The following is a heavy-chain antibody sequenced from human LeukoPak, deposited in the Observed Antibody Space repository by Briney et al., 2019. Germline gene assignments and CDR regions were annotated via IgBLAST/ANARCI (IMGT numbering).Heavy chain of an antibody. CDR1: GFTFSSYW. J-gene: IGHJ5*02. CDR3: ARGNLITIFGVVPRSSYNWFDP. D-gene: IGHD3-3*01. Sequence: GGSLRLSCAASGFTFSSYWMSWVRQAPGKGLEWVANINKDGGEKYYVDSVKGRFTISRDNAKNSLYLQMNSLRADDTAVYYCARGNLITIFGVVPRSSYNWFDPWGQGTLVAVSS. CDR2: INKDGGEK. V-gene: IGHV3-7*03.